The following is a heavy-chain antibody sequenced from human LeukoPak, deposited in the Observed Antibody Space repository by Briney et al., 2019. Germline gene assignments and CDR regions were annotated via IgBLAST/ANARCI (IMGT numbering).Heavy chain of an antibody. CDR3: ARETSQKGAHYMDV. J-gene: IGHJ6*03. CDR2: IYTSGST. D-gene: IGHD3-16*01. Sequence: SETLSLTCTVSGGSISSGSYYWSWIRQPAGKGLEWIGRIYTSGSTNYNPSLKSRVTISVDTSRNQFSLKLSSVTAADTAVYYCARETSQKGAHYMDVWGKGTTVTISS. CDR1: GGSISSGSYY. V-gene: IGHV4-61*02.